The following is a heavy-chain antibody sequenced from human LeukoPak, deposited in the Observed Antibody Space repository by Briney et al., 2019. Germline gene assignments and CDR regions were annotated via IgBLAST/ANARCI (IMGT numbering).Heavy chain of an antibody. D-gene: IGHD3-3*01. CDR1: GYSISSGYY. CDR3: ARHVSGDYDFWSGYQRPFDY. V-gene: IGHV4-38-2*01. Sequence: SETLSLTCAVSGYSISSGYYWGWIRQPPGKGLEWIGSIYHSGSTYYNPSLKSRVTISVDTSKNQFSLKLSSVTAADTAVYYCARHVSGDYDFWSGYQRPFDYWGQGTLSPSPQ. CDR2: IYHSGST. J-gene: IGHJ4*02.